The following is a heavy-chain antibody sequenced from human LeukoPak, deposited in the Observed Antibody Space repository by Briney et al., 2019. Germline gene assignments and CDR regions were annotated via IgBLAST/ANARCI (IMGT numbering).Heavy chain of an antibody. Sequence: GGSLRLSCAASGFTLSSYAMSWVRQGPGKGLEWVSAISVSGNTYHADSVKGRFAISRDSSKNTLYLQMNSLRAGDAAVYYCAKDLVRYYYGSGTFDAFDIWGQGTMVTVS. CDR1: GFTLSSYA. CDR2: ISVSGNT. J-gene: IGHJ3*02. D-gene: IGHD3-10*01. V-gene: IGHV3-23*01. CDR3: AKDLVRYYYGSGTFDAFDI.